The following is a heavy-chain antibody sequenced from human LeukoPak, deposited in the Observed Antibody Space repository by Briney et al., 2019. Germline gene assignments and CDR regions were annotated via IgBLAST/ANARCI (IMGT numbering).Heavy chain of an antibody. D-gene: IGHD1-26*01. Sequence: GSLRLSCAASGFTFSSYGVSWVRQAPGKGLEWVSGISGSGHRTYYADSVKGRFTISRDNSKNTLYLQMNSLRAEDTAVYYCAKGPYSGFSWGQGTLVTVSS. V-gene: IGHV3-23*01. CDR1: GFTFSSYG. CDR2: ISGSGHRT. CDR3: AKGPYSGFS. J-gene: IGHJ5*02.